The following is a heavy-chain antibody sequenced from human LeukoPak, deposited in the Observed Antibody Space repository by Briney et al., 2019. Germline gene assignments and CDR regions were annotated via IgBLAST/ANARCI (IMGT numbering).Heavy chain of an antibody. CDR3: AKDRSGSYSQGLDY. CDR2: ISYDGSNK. CDR1: GFTFSSYT. J-gene: IGHJ4*02. Sequence: GGSLRLSCAASGFTFSSYTMHWVRQAPGKGLEWVALISYDGSNKDYADSVKGRFTISGDNSKNTLYLQMNSLRAEDTAVYYCAKDRSGSYSQGLDYWGQGTLVTVSS. V-gene: IGHV3-30-3*01. D-gene: IGHD1-26*01.